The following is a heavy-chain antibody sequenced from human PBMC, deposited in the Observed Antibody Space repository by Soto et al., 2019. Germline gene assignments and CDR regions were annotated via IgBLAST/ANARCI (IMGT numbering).Heavy chain of an antibody. J-gene: IGHJ6*02. Sequence: QVQLVESGGGVVQPGRSLRLSCAASGFTFSSYGMHWVRQAPGKGLEWVAVIWYDGSNKYYADSVKGRFTISRGNSKDTRYRQMNRLSAGDTAVYYCARALTISQGHDYGDYGGCYSSGLDVWGQGTTVTVSS. D-gene: IGHD4-17*01. CDR1: GFTFSSYG. CDR3: ARALTISQGHDYGDYGGCYSSGLDV. V-gene: IGHV3-33*01. CDR2: IWYDGSNK.